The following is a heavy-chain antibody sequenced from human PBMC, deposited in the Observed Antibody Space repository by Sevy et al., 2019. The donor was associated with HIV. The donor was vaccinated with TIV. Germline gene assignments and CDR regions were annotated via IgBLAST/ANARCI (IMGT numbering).Heavy chain of an antibody. CDR3: ATTRTGANHYYYYGMDV. J-gene: IGHJ6*02. CDR2: IIPIFGTA. D-gene: IGHD7-27*01. CDR1: GGTFSSYA. Sequence: ASVKVSCKASGGTFSSYAISWVRQAPGQGLEWMGGIIPIFGTANYAQKFQGRVKITADESTSTAYMELSSLRSEDTAVYYCATTRTGANHYYYYGMDVWGQGTTVTVSS. V-gene: IGHV1-69*13.